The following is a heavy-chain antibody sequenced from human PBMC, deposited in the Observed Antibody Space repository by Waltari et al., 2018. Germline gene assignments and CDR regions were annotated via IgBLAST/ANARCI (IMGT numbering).Heavy chain of an antibody. CDR1: GYILTELS. CDR3: ATDSRGGNDGFDI. V-gene: IGHV1-24*01. D-gene: IGHD1-1*01. CDR2: FDPEDGKR. J-gene: IGHJ3*02. Sequence: QGQVVQSGAEAKKPGASVKVSCKVSGYILTELSIHWVQQAPGKGLEWMGGFDPEDGKRIYAQKFQGRVTMTEDTSTDTAYMELSSLRSEDTAVYYCATDSRGGNDGFDIWGQGTMVTVSS.